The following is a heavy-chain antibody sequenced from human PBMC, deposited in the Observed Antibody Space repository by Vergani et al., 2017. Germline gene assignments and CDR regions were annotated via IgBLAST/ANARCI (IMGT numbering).Heavy chain of an antibody. J-gene: IGHJ3*02. D-gene: IGHD3-9*01. V-gene: IGHV3-33*08. CDR3: AREYFDILTGYYSVYDI. Sequence: AASGFTFSSYPMQWVRQAPGKGLEWVALIWYDGSNKYYGDSVKGRFTISRDNSKNTLYLQMNSLRAEDTAVYYCAREYFDILTGYYSVYDIWGQGTMVTVSS. CDR2: IWYDGSNK. CDR1: GFTFSSYP.